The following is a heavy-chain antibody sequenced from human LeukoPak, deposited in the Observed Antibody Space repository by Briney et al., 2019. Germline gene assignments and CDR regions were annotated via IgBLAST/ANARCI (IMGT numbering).Heavy chain of an antibody. CDR2: ISSSGSTA. D-gene: IGHD1-26*01. CDR3: TKDLAGSGSYYFDY. Sequence: GGSLRLSCAASGFTFSNYEMNWVRQAPGKGLEWVSYISSSGSTAYFADSVKGRFTISRDNAKNSLYLQMNSLRAEDTAVYYCTKDLAGSGSYYFDYWGQGTLVTVSS. CDR1: GFTFSNYE. V-gene: IGHV3-48*03. J-gene: IGHJ4*02.